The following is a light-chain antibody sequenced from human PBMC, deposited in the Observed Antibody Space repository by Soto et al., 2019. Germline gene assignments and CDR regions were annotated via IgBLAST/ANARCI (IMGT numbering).Light chain of an antibody. CDR2: RNN. Sequence: QSVLTQPPSASGTPGQRVTISCSGSSSNIGSNYVYWYQQLPGTAPKLLIYRNNQRPSGVPDRFSGSKSGTSASLAISGLRSEDEADYYCAAWDDSLGGQVFGTG. CDR1: SSNIGSNY. V-gene: IGLV1-47*01. CDR3: AAWDDSLGGQV. J-gene: IGLJ1*01.